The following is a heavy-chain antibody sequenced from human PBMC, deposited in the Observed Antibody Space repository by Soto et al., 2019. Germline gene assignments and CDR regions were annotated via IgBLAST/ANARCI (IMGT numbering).Heavy chain of an antibody. J-gene: IGHJ6*02. V-gene: IGHV1-69*13. Sequence: SEKVSCKASGGTFSSYAISWVRQAPGQGLEWMGGIIPIFGTANYAQRFQGRVTITADESTSTAYMELSSLRSEDTAVYYCAGIAAAGTDYYYYYGMDVWGQGTTVTVSS. D-gene: IGHD6-13*01. CDR2: IIPIFGTA. CDR3: AGIAAAGTDYYYYYGMDV. CDR1: GGTFSSYA.